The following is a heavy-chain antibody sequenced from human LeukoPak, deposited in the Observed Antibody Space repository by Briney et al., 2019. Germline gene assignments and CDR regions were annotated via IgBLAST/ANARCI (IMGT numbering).Heavy chain of an antibody. V-gene: IGHV7-4-1*02. CDR2: INTDSGNP. CDR3: VKEILRFDL. J-gene: IGHJ3*01. CDR1: GYSFNSQG. Sequence: ASVKVSCKASGYSFNSQGMNWVRQAPGQGLEWMGWINTDSGNPTYAQGFTGRFVFSLDSAVSTAYPQISNLMPEDTGKYYCVKEILRFDLWGQGTMVTVSS.